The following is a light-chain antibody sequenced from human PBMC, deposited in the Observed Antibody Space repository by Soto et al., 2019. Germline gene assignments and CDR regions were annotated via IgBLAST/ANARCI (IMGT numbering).Light chain of an antibody. V-gene: IGKV2-30*02. J-gene: IGKJ2*01. CDR3: MEGTYWPNT. CDR2: RVS. CDR1: QSFVHSDGNTY. Sequence: VVLTQSPLSLPVTLGQQASISCRSSQSFVHSDGNTYLHWFQQRPGQSPRRLIYRVSTRDSGVPDRFSGGGSGTDFTLKISRVEAEDVGVYYCMEGTYWPNTFGQGTKLEIK.